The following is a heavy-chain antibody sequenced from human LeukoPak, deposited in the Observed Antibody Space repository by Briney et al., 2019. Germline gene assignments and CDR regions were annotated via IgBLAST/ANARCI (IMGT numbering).Heavy chain of an antibody. CDR1: GDSISSYY. J-gene: IGHJ4*02. CDR2: TSHSGST. CDR3: ARAGENSRSYDY. D-gene: IGHD3-10*01. V-gene: IGHV4-59*01. Sequence: PSETLSLTCIVSGDSISSYYWSWIRQPPGKGLEWIGCTSHSGSTNSNPSLKSRVTISVDTSKNQFSLTLSSVTAADTAMYYCARAGENSRSYDYWGQGTLVTVSS.